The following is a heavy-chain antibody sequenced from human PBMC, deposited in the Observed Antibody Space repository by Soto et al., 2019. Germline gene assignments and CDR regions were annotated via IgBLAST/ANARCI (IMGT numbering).Heavy chain of an antibody. V-gene: IGHV1-69*13. D-gene: IGHD3-22*01. CDR2: IIPIFGTA. Sequence: SVKVSCKASGYTFTGYYMHWVRQAPGQGLEWMGGIIPIFGTANYAQKFQGRVTITADESTSTAYMELSSLRSEDTAVYYCARDEYYYDSSGYYPFDYWGQGTLVTVSS. CDR3: ARDEYYYDSSGYYPFDY. J-gene: IGHJ4*02. CDR1: GYTFTGYY.